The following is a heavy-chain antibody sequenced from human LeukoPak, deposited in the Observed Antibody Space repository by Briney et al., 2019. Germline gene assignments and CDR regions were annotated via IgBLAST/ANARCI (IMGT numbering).Heavy chain of an antibody. V-gene: IGHV3-66*02. CDR2: IYSGGST. CDR3: ASRDIAAEFDY. CDR1: GFTVSSNY. Sequence: GGSLRLSCAASGFTVSSNYMSWVRQAPGKGLEWVSVIYSGGSTYYADSVKGRFTTSRDNSKNTLYLQMNSLRAEDTAVYYCASRDIAAEFDYWGQGTLVTVSS. J-gene: IGHJ4*02. D-gene: IGHD6-13*01.